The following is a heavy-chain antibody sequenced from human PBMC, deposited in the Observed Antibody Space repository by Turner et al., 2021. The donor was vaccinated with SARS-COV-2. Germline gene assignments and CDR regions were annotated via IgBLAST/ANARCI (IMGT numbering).Heavy chain of an antibody. V-gene: IGHV3-7*03. CDR1: GCPFCSYW. J-gene: IGHJ5*02. Sequence: EVQLVGSGGGLVQPGGAVICSCEASGCPFCSYWMSWVRQAPGKGLEWVANINEDGSEKYYVDSVKGLFTISRDNAKNSLYLQMNSLRAEDTAVYYCARDRPQYYDFWSGYWWFDPWGQGTLVTVSS. CDR3: ARDRPQYYDFWSGYWWFDP. CDR2: INEDGSEK. D-gene: IGHD3-3*01.